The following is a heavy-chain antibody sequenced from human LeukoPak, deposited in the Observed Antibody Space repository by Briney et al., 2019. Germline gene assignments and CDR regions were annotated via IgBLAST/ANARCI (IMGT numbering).Heavy chain of an antibody. V-gene: IGHV4-59*01. J-gene: IGHJ6*02. D-gene: IGHD2-21*02. CDR1: GGSIRNYY. Sequence: PSETLSLTCTVSGGSIRNYYWNWIRQSPGKGLEWIGCIYYTGTTNYNPSLKSRVNISVDRFKNQFSLRLSSVTVADTAVYYCARGGVVVTAIGGGFYYYGMDVWGQGTTVTVSS. CDR3: ARGGVVVTAIGGGFYYYGMDV. CDR2: IYYTGTT.